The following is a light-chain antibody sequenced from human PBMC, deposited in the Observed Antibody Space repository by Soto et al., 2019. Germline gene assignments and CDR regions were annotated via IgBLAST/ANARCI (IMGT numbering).Light chain of an antibody. J-gene: IGLJ1*01. Sequence: QSALTQPRSVSGSPGQSVTMSCTGTRGDDGGYDYVSWYQQHPGKAPKLMIFDVTKRPSGVPDRFSGSKSGNTASLTISGLQAEDEADYYCCSYAGSYTFYVFGTGTKLTVL. V-gene: IGLV2-11*01. CDR2: DVT. CDR3: CSYAGSYTFYV. CDR1: RGDDGGYDY.